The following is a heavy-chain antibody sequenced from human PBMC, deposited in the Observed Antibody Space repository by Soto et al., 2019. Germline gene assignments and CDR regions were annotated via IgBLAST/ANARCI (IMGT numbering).Heavy chain of an antibody. CDR3: ARGYRDGYFYAMDV. D-gene: IGHD2-2*02. V-gene: IGHV1-69*01. CDR2: IIPMFGKA. Sequence: QVLLVQSGAEVKKSGSSVKVSCKASGGTFSSYAINWVRQAPGQGLEWMGGIIPMFGKANYAENFQGRVTISADESTITAYMELSSLTSDDAAVYYCARGYRDGYFYAMDVWGQGTTVTVCS. J-gene: IGHJ6*01. CDR1: GGTFSSYA.